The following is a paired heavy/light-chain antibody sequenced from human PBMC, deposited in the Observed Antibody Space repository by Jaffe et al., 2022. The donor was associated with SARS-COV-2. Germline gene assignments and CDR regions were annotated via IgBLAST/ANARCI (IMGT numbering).Heavy chain of an antibody. Sequence: EVDLVESGGGLVQPGGSLRLSCAASGFTFGSYWMTWVRQAPGRGLEWVANIKADGSEKYYVDSVKGRFTISRDNAKNSLYLQMNSLRVEDTAVYYCALITSYSFKKWGQGTLVSVSS. J-gene: IGHJ4*02. D-gene: IGHD3-16*01. V-gene: IGHV3-7*03. CDR1: GFTFGSYW. CDR3: ALITSYSFKK. CDR2: IKADGSEK.
Light chain of an antibody. J-gene: IGKJ1*01. Sequence: DIQMTQSPSSLSASVGDRVTITCRASQSIDTYLNWYQQKPGKAPNLVIYAASTLQSGVPSRFSGGGSGTDFTLTISSLQPEDSSTYYCQQSYSSPWTFGQGTKVEVK. CDR3: QQSYSSPWT. V-gene: IGKV1-39*01. CDR2: AAS. CDR1: QSIDTY.